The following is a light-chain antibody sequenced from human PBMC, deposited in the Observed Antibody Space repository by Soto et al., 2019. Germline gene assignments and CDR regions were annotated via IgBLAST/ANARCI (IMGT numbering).Light chain of an antibody. CDR2: GNS. V-gene: IGLV1-40*01. CDR3: QSYDSSLSGSV. J-gene: IGLJ1*01. CDR1: NSNIGAGYD. Sequence: QSVLTQPPSVSGAPGQRVTISCTGSNSNIGAGYDVHWYQQLPGTAPKLLIYGNSNRPSGVPDRFSGSKSVTSASLAITGLQAEDEADYYCQSYDSSLSGSVFRTGTKVTV.